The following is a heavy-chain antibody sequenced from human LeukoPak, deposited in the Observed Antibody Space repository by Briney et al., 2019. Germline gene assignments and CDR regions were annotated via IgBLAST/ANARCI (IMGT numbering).Heavy chain of an antibody. CDR3: ARDRQLWWEAYYYYYMDV. V-gene: IGHV3-23*01. CDR1: GFTFYTYG. CDR2: ISGGGGST. D-gene: IGHD5-18*01. Sequence: PGGTLRLSCVASGFTFYTYGMSWVRQAPGKGLEWVSAISGGGGSTDYADSVKGRFTISRDNSKNTLYLQMNSLRAEDTAVYYCARDRQLWWEAYYYYYMDVWGKGTTVTVSS. J-gene: IGHJ6*03.